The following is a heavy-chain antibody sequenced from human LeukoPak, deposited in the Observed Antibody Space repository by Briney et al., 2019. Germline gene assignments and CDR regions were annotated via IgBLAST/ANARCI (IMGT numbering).Heavy chain of an antibody. CDR2: IYTSGST. V-gene: IGHV4-61*02. J-gene: IGHJ4*02. Sequence: SETLSLTCTVSGGSISSGSYYWSWIRQPAGKGLEWIGRIYTSGSTNYNPSLKSRVTISVDTSKNQFSLKLSSVTAADTAVYYCARGPRIAAPYYWGQGTLVTVSS. D-gene: IGHD6-6*01. CDR3: ARGPRIAAPYY. CDR1: GGSISSGSYY.